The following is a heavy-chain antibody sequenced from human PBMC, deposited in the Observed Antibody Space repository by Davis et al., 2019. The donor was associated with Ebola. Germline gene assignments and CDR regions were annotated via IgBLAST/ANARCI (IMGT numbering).Heavy chain of an antibody. CDR3: ASFETDWQRSD. D-gene: IGHD5-12*01. V-gene: IGHV3-74*01. Sequence: PGGSLRLSCAASGFTFSNYWVHWVRQAPGKGLVWVSHINTDGTYTRYADPVKGRFTVSRDNAKNTLYLQMNGLRSEDTAIYYCASFETDWQRSDWGQGTLVTVSS. CDR1: GFTFSNYW. CDR2: INTDGTYT. J-gene: IGHJ4*02.